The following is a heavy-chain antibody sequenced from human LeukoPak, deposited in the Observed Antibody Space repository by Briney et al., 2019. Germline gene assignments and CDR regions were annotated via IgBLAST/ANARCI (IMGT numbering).Heavy chain of an antibody. V-gene: IGHV4-39*01. CDR3: ARQTGSGLFILP. D-gene: IGHD3/OR15-3a*01. J-gene: IGHJ4*02. Sequence: PSETLSLTCTVSGVSISSSNTYWGWIRQPPGKGLEWIGSIYYSGNTYYNASLKSQVSISIDTSKNQFSLRLTSVTAADTAVYYCARQTGSGLFILPGGQGTLVTVSS. CDR1: GVSISSSNTY. CDR2: IYYSGNT.